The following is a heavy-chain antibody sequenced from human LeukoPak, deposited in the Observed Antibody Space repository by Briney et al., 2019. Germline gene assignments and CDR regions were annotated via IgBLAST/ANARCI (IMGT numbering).Heavy chain of an antibody. CDR1: GYTFTSYA. CDR3: ARGQLVPPNWFDP. CDR2: ISAYNGDT. Sequence: ASVEVSCKASGYTFTSYAFSWVRQAPGQGLEWMGWISAYNGDTKFARKFQGRVTLTTDASTTIGYMELRSLTSDDTAIYYCARGQLVPPNWFDPWGQGTLVTVSS. D-gene: IGHD6-6*01. V-gene: IGHV1-18*01. J-gene: IGHJ5*02.